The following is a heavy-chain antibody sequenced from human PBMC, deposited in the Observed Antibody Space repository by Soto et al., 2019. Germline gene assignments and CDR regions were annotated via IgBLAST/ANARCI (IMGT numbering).Heavy chain of an antibody. J-gene: IGHJ5*02. CDR2: IYYSGST. CDR3: ASAGGGRWFDP. CDR1: GGSISSYY. Sequence: LSLTCTVSGGSISSYYWSWIRQPPGKGLEWIGYIYYSGSTNYNPSLKSRVTISVDTSKNQFPLKLSSVTAADTAVYYCASAGGGRWFDPWGQGTLVTVSS. V-gene: IGHV4-59*01. D-gene: IGHD2-8*02.